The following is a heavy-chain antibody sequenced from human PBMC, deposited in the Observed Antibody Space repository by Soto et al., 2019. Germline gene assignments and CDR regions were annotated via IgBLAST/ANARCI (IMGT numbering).Heavy chain of an antibody. J-gene: IGHJ6*02. V-gene: IGHV1-2*04. D-gene: IGHD6-13*01. CDR1: GYTFTGYY. Sequence: SVKVSCKASGYTFTGYYMHWVRQAPGQGLEWMGWINPNSGGTNYAQKLQGWVTMTRDTSISTAYMELSRLRSDDTAMKYCELGKIIAAAGTPRDYYGLDVWGQGTTVTVSS. CDR3: ELGKIIAAAGTPRDYYGLDV. CDR2: INPNSGGT.